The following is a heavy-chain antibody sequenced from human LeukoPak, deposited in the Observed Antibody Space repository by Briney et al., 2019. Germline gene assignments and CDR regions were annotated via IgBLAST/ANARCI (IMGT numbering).Heavy chain of an antibody. J-gene: IGHJ4*02. D-gene: IGHD6-13*01. CDR1: GFTFSSYE. CDR2: ISSSGSTI. Sequence: GGSLRLYCAASGFTFSSYEMNWVRQAPGKGLEWVSYISSSGSTIYYADSVKGRFTISRDNAKNSLYLQMNSLRAEDTAVYYCARDGSSWYYYWGQGTLVTVSS. CDR3: ARDGSSWYYY. V-gene: IGHV3-48*03.